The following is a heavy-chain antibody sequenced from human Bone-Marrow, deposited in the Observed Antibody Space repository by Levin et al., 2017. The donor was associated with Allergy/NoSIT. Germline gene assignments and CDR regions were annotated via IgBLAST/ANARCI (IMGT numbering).Heavy chain of an antibody. CDR3: TTDLDVKPLDC. J-gene: IGHJ4*02. Sequence: GESLKISCAASGFSFTYAWMSWVRQAPGKGLEWVGRIKSKADGGTTDFAAPVKGRFTISRDDSKSTLYLQMNSLQTEDTAVYYCTTDLDVKPLDCWGQGTLVTVSS. V-gene: IGHV3-15*01. CDR2: IKSKADGGTT. D-gene: IGHD3-16*01. CDR1: GFSFTYAW.